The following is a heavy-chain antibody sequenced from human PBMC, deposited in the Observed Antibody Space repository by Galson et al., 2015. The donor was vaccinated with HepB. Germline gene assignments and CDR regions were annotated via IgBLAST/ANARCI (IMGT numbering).Heavy chain of an antibody. V-gene: IGHV1-8*01. CDR2: MNPSSGYT. D-gene: IGHD1-14*01. CDR1: GYTFTNDD. Sequence: SVKVSCKASGYTFTNDDINWVRQAAGQGLEWMGWMNPSSGYTGFAQKFQGRVTLTRDTSISTAYMELSNPTSEDTAVYYCARGAGSIDYWGQGTLVTISS. CDR3: ARGAGSIDY. J-gene: IGHJ4*02.